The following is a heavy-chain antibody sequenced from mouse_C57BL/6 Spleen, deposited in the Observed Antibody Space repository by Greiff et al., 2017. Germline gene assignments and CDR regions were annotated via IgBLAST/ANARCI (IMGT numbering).Heavy chain of an antibody. J-gene: IGHJ2*01. Sequence: EVQLQESGPGLVKPSQSLSLTCSVTGYSITSGYYWNWIRQFPGNKLEWMGYISYDGSNNYNPSLKNRISITRDTSKNQFFLKLNSVTTEDTSTYSCARANWDLYFDYWGQGTTLTVSS. CDR3: ARANWDLYFDY. CDR2: ISYDGSN. CDR1: GYSITSGYY. D-gene: IGHD4-1*01. V-gene: IGHV3-6*01.